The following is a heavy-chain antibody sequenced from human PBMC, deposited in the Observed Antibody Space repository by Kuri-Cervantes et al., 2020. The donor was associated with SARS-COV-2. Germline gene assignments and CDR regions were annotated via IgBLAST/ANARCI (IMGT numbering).Heavy chain of an antibody. CDR1: GGSFSGYY. V-gene: IGHV4-34*01. CDR2: INHSGST. CDR3: ARHRKIYDYWGGRGFFYYYMDV. D-gene: IGHD3/OR15-3a*01. Sequence: SETLSLTCAVYGGSFSGYYWSWIRQPPGKGLEWIGEINHSGSTNYNPSLKNRVTISVDTSKNQFSLKLTSVTAADTAVYYCARHRKIYDYWGGRGFFYYYMDVWGKGTTVTVSS. J-gene: IGHJ6*03.